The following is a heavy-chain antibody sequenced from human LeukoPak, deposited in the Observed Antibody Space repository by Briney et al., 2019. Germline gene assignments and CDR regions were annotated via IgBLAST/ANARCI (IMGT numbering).Heavy chain of an antibody. Sequence: SETLSLTCTGSGGSISSYYWSSIRQPPGKGLEWIAYIYYSGSTNYNPSLKSRGTISVDTSKNQFSLKLSSVTAADTAVYYCARGANFYYYGMDVWGQGTTVTVSS. CDR3: ARGANFYYYGMDV. J-gene: IGHJ6*02. V-gene: IGHV4-59*01. CDR2: IYYSGST. D-gene: IGHD4/OR15-4a*01. CDR1: GGSISSYY.